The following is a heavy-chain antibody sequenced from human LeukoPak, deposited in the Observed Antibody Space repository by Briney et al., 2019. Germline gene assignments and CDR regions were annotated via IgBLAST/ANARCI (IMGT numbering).Heavy chain of an antibody. J-gene: IGHJ3*02. Sequence: PSETLSLTCTVSGGSISGYYWSWLRQSPGKGLEWIGYIYYSGSNNYNPSLKSRVTISVDTSKNQSSLKLSSVTAADAPEYYSAREDAHEGTIAFYNCGQGRKVTVSS. D-gene: IGHD4/OR15-4a*01. CDR2: IYYSGSN. CDR1: GGSISGYY. CDR3: AREDAHEGTIAFYN. V-gene: IGHV4-59*01.